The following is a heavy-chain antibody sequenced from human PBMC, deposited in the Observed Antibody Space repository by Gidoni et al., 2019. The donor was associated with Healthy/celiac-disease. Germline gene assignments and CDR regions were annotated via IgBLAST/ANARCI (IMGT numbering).Heavy chain of an antibody. CDR1: GFTFDDYA. CDR3: AKDMRVAGSRSDDAFDI. V-gene: IGHV3-9*01. D-gene: IGHD6-19*01. Sequence: DVQLVESGCGLVQPGRSLRLSCAASGFTFDDYAMHWVRQAPGKGLEWVSGISWNSGSIGYADSVKGRFTISRDNAKNALYLQMNSLRAEDTALYYCAKDMRVAGSRSDDAFDIWGQGTMVTVSS. J-gene: IGHJ3*02. CDR2: ISWNSGSI.